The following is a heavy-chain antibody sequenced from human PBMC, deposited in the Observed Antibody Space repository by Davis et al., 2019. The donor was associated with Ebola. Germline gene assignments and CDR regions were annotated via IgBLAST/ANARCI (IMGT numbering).Heavy chain of an antibody. CDR1: GGTVSSNV. D-gene: IGHD4-23*01. CDR2: FIPIFGRT. J-gene: IGHJ3*02. V-gene: IGHV1-69*04. Sequence: SVKVSCKASGGTVSSNVITWVRQAPGQGLEWIGRFIPIFGRTDYAQKFQGRVTITADKSTSTAYMELRSLRSEDTAIYYCARDRDTLVLVTTVVPDWPDAFDIWGQGTMVIVSS. CDR3: ARDRDTLVLVTTVVPDWPDAFDI.